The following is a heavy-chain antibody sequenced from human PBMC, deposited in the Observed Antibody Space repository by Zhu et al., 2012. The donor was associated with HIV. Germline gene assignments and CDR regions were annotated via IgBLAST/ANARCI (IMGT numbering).Heavy chain of an antibody. CDR2: IYSTGNT. CDR1: GGSISSGGHY. CDR3: VRGRESGNYVRRVSWFDP. D-gene: IGHD1-26*01. J-gene: IGHJ5*02. Sequence: QVQLQESGPRLVKPSQTLSLSCIVSGGSISSGGHYWSWVRQTPGRGLEWIGSIYSTGNTYYNASLKSRHTVSVDKSRNRFSLTVTSVTAADTAVYYCVRGRESGNYVRRVSWFDPGAREPWSPSPQ. V-gene: IGHV4-30-4*08.